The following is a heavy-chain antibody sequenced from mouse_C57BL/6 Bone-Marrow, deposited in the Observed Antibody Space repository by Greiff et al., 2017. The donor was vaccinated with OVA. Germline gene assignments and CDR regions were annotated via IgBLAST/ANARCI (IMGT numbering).Heavy chain of an antibody. D-gene: IGHD2-1*01. Sequence: LQQSGAELVRPGSSVKLSCKDSYFAFMARAMHWVKQRPGHGLEWIGSFTMYSDATEYSENFKGKATLTANTSSSTAYMELSSLTSEDSAVYYCARGGYGNNWYFDVWGTGTTVTVSS. V-gene: IGHV1-49*01. J-gene: IGHJ1*03. CDR1: YFAFMARA. CDR2: FTMYSDAT. CDR3: ARGGYGNNWYFDV.